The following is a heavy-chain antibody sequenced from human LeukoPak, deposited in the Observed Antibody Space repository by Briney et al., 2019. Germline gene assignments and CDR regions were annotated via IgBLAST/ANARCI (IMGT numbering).Heavy chain of an antibody. Sequence: SETLSLTCTVSGGSISSYYWSWIRQPPGKGLEWIGYIYYSGSTNYNPSLKSRVTISVDTSKNQFSLKLSSVTAADTAVYYCASGKLEYFDYWGQGTLVTVSS. CDR3: ASGKLEYFDY. J-gene: IGHJ4*02. D-gene: IGHD6-6*01. CDR1: GGSISSYY. V-gene: IGHV4-59*01. CDR2: IYYSGST.